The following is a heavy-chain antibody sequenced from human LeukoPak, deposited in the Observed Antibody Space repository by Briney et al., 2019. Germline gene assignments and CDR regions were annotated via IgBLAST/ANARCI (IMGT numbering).Heavy chain of an antibody. J-gene: IGHJ4*02. D-gene: IGHD6-19*01. CDR1: GFTFSSYS. V-gene: IGHV3-21*01. Sequence: GGSLRLSCAASGFTFSSYSMNWVRQAPRKGLEWVSSISSSSSYIYYADSVKGRFTISRDNAKNSLYLQMNSLRAEDTAVYYCARVISVAGYDYWGQGTLVTVSS. CDR2: ISSSSSYI. CDR3: ARVISVAGYDY.